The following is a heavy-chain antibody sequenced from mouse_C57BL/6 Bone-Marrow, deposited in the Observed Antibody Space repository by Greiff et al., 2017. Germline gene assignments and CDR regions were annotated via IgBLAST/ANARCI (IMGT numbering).Heavy chain of an antibody. Sequence: QVQLQQPGAELVKPGASVKMSCKASGYTFTSYWLTWVKQRPGQGLAWIGDIYPGSGSPKYNEKFKSKATLTVDTSSSTAYMQLSSQTSEDSAVDYYARCDWGLLFYYCCQGTTLTVSS. D-gene: IGHD2-13*01. V-gene: IGHV1-55*01. CDR1: GYTFTSYW. J-gene: IGHJ2*01. CDR2: IYPGSGSP. CDR3: ARCDWGLLFYY.